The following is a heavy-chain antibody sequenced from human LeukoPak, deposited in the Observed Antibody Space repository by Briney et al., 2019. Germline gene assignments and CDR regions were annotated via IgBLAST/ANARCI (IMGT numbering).Heavy chain of an antibody. CDR3: ARDQKYDFWSGYLGVNFDY. V-gene: IGHV3-21*01. CDR2: ISSSSSYI. CDR1: GFTFSSYS. D-gene: IGHD3-3*01. Sequence: GGSLRLSCAASGFTFSSYSMNWVRQAPGKGLEWVSSISSSSSYIYYADSVKGRFTISRDNAKNSLYLQTNSLRAEDTAVYYCARDQKYDFWSGYLGVNFDYWGQGTLVTVSS. J-gene: IGHJ4*02.